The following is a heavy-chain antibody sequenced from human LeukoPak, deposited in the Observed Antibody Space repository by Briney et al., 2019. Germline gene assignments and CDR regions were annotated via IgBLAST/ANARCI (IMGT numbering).Heavy chain of an antibody. CDR1: GYTFTSYG. CDR2: ISAYNGNT. CDR3: ARCLGYCSSTSCYVGRCFDY. J-gene: IGHJ4*02. V-gene: IGHV1-18*01. D-gene: IGHD2-2*01. Sequence: ASVKVSCTASGYTFTSYGISWVRQAPGQGLEWMGWISAYNGNTNYAQTLQGRVTMTTDTSTSTAYMELRSLRSDDTAVYYCARCLGYCSSTSCYVGRCFDYWGQGTLVTVSS.